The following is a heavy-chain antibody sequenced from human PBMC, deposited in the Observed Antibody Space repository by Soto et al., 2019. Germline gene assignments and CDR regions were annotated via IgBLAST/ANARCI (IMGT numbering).Heavy chain of an antibody. D-gene: IGHD3-3*01. J-gene: IGHJ5*02. CDR3: ARSDFWSGFFPSRFDT. CDR1: GGSISSGGYY. CDR2: IYYSGST. Sequence: SETLSLTCTVSGGSISSGGYYWSWIRQHPGKGLEWIGYIYYSGSTYYNPSLKSRVTISVDTSKNQFSLKLSSVTAADTAVYYCARSDFWSGFFPSRFDTWGQGTLVTVPQ. V-gene: IGHV4-31*03.